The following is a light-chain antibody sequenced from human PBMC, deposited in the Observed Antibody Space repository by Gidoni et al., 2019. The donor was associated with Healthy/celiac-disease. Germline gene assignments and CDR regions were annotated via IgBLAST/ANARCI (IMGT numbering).Light chain of an antibody. J-gene: IGKJ2*01. CDR1: QSLLHSNGYNY. CDR2: LGS. V-gene: IGKV2-28*01. CDR3: MQALQTPMYT. Sequence: DIVMPQSPLSLPVTPGEPASISCRSSQSLLHSNGYNYLDWYLQKPGQSPQLLIYLGSNRASGVPDRFSGSGSGTDFTLKISRGEAEDVGVYYCMQALQTPMYTFGQGTKLEIK.